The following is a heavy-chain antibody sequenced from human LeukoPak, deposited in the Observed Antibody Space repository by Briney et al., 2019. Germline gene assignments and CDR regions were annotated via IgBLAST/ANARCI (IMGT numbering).Heavy chain of an antibody. D-gene: IGHD6-13*01. CDR1: GFTFIKYS. V-gene: IGHV3-23*01. J-gene: IGHJ3*02. CDR2: ISGSGGST. CDR3: AKDMAAVPPLGAFDI. Sequence: GGSLRLSCAASGFTFIKYSMTWVRQAPGKGLEWVSAISGSGGSTYYADSVKGRFTISRDNSKNTLYLQMNSLRAEDTAVYDCAKDMAAVPPLGAFDIWGQGTMVTVSS.